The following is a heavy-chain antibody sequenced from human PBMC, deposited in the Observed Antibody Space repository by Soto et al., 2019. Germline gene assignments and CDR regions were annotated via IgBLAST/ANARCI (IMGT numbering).Heavy chain of an antibody. CDR3: AKILPDYDILTGYYNYFDY. J-gene: IGHJ4*02. Sequence: GGSLRLSCAASGFTFSSYGMHWVRQAPGKGLEWVAVISYDGSNKYYADSVKGRFTISRDNSKNTLYLQMNSLRAEDTAVYYCAKILPDYDILTGYYNYFDYWGQGTLVTVSS. V-gene: IGHV3-30*18. D-gene: IGHD3-9*01. CDR2: ISYDGSNK. CDR1: GFTFSSYG.